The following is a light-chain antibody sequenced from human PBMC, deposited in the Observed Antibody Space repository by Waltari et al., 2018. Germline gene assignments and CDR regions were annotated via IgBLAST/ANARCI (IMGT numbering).Light chain of an antibody. Sequence: EIVLTQSPGTLSLSVGDRATVSCRASESVSRALAWYQQKPGQAPRLLIYGASTRATGIPYRFSGSGSGTDFSLTISRLEPDDFAVYYCQHYLRLPVTFGQGTTVEI. CDR3: QHYLRLPVT. CDR2: GAS. J-gene: IGKJ1*01. V-gene: IGKV3-20*01. CDR1: ESVSRA.